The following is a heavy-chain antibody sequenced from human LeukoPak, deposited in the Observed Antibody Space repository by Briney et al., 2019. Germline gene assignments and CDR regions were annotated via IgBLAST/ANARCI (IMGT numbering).Heavy chain of an antibody. CDR2: IYYTET. CDR3: ATRKLGNDY. D-gene: IGHD7-27*01. J-gene: IGHJ4*02. Sequence: SETLSLTCTVSGGSVSDYYWSWIRQSPGKGLEWIGCIYYTETSYNPSLKSRVTISADTSKNQFSLKLYSVTAADTAVYYCATRKLGNDYWGQGTLVTVSS. V-gene: IGHV4-59*02. CDR1: GGSVSDYY.